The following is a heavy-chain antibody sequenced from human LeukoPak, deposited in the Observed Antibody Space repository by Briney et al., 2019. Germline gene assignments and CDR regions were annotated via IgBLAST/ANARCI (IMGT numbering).Heavy chain of an antibody. D-gene: IGHD2/OR15-2a*01. J-gene: IGHJ6*04. CDR2: IKQDGSEK. CDR3: ARGSENYYYGMYV. V-gene: IGHV3-7*03. Sequence: GGSLRLSCAAAGFTFNSYWMSWVRQAPGKGLEWVGNIKQDGSEKFYVDSVKGRFSISKDNAKNSLYLQMNSLRAEDTAVYYCARGSENYYYGMYVWGKGTTVTVSS. CDR1: GFTFNSYW.